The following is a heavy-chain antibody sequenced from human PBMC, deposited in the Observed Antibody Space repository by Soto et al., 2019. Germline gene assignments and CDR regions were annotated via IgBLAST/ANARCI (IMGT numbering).Heavy chain of an antibody. CDR1: GYIFTRNG. D-gene: IGHD3-10*01. CDR2: ISVYNGNT. Sequence: ASVKVSCKASGYIFTRNGISWVRQAPAQGFEWMGWISVYNGNTNYAQNLQGRVTMTTDTSTSTAYMELRSLRSDDTAVYFCARGAGYCGPYYYFDYWGQGTLVTVSS. J-gene: IGHJ4*02. CDR3: ARGAGYCGPYYYFDY. V-gene: IGHV1-18*01.